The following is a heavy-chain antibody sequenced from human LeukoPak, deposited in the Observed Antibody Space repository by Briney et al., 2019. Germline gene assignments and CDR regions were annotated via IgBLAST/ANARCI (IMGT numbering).Heavy chain of an antibody. Sequence: GSLRLSCVASGFTFSSKWMHWVRQAPGKGLVWVSRIKSDGSTTNYADFVKGRFTISRDNAKNTLYLQMNSLRAEDTAIYYCARGYIFGYDCWGQGSLVTVSS. CDR1: GFTFSSKW. CDR2: IKSDGSTT. D-gene: IGHD5-18*01. CDR3: ARGYIFGYDC. V-gene: IGHV3-74*01. J-gene: IGHJ4*02.